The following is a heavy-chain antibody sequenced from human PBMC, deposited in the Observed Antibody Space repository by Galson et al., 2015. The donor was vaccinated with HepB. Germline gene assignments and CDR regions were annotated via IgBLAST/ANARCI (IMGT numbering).Heavy chain of an antibody. CDR2: IHHRVST. Sequence: TLSLTCAVSGGSISSGGYSWSWIRQPPGKCLAWIGNIHHRVSTYYNPSLKSRVTIFVDRSQNQFSLKLSSVTAADTAVYYCARGYDSSGYYPTSFDYWGQGTLVTVSS. D-gene: IGHD3-22*01. CDR3: ARGYDSSGYYPTSFDY. CDR1: GGSISSGGYS. V-gene: IGHV4-30-2*01. J-gene: IGHJ4*02.